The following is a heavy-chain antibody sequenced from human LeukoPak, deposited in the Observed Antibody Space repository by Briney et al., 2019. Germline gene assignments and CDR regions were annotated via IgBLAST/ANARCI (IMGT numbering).Heavy chain of an antibody. J-gene: IGHJ4*02. D-gene: IGHD1-1*01. CDR3: AKGLERESRLDS. Sequence: QPGGSLRLSCAASGFTFSSYAMSWVRQAPGKGLEWVSTVSGSGHSTFYADSVRGRFTISTDNSKNTLYLQMNSLRAEDTALYYCAKGLERESRLDSWGPGTLVTVSS. CDR2: VSGSGHST. CDR1: GFTFSSYA. V-gene: IGHV3-23*01.